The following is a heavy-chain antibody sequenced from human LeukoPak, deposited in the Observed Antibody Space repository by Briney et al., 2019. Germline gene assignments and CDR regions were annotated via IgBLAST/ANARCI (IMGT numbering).Heavy chain of an antibody. CDR3: ARDLDGYSSPRVYYVSSGYPGY. CDR2: INPSGGST. D-gene: IGHD3-22*01. J-gene: IGHJ4*02. V-gene: IGHV1-46*01. CDR1: GYTFTSYY. Sequence: ASVKVSCKASGYTFTSYYMHWVRQAPGQGLEWMGIINPSGGSTSYAQKFQGRVTMTRDTSTSTVYMELSSLRSEDTAVYYCARDLDGYSSPRVYYVSSGYPGYWGQGTLVTVSS.